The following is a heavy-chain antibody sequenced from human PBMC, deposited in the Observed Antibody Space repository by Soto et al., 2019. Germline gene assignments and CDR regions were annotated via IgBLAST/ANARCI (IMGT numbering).Heavy chain of an antibody. CDR1: GYSFTSYW. D-gene: IGHD4-17*01. CDR2: IDPSDSYT. V-gene: IGHV5-10-1*01. Sequence: EVQLVQSGAEVKKPGESLRISCKGSGYSFTSYWVTWVRQMPGKGLEWMGRIDPSDSYTNYNPPFQGHVTISVDKSISTAYLQWSSLKASDTAMYYCGRLYGGNSGMDVWGQGTTVTVSS. CDR3: GRLYGGNSGMDV. J-gene: IGHJ6*02.